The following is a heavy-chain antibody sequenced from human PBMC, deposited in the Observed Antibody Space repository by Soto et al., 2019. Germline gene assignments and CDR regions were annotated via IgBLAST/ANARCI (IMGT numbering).Heavy chain of an antibody. CDR1: GYTFTCYY. CDR3: SRGGQLLSMDV. D-gene: IGHD1-26*01. Sequence: XSLKVSCKASGYTFTCYYIHWVRQAPGQGLEWMGWINPSSGDIKSAQKFQGRVTMTRDTSISTAYMELSRLTSDDTAVYFCSRGGQLLSMDVWRQGTTVTVS. V-gene: IGHV1-2*02. CDR2: INPSSGDI. J-gene: IGHJ6*02.